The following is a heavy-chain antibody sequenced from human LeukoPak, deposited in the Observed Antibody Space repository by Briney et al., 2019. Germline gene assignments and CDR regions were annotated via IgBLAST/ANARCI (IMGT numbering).Heavy chain of an antibody. J-gene: IGHJ5*02. V-gene: IGHV1-18*01. Sequence: ASVKVSCKASGYTFTSYGISWVRQAPGQGLEWMGWISAYNGNTRYSQNFQGRVTITRDTSASTAYMELSSLRSEDTAVYYCARDRHLSHNWFDPWGQGTLVTVSS. CDR2: ISAYNGNT. CDR3: ARDRHLSHNWFDP. CDR1: GYTFTSYG.